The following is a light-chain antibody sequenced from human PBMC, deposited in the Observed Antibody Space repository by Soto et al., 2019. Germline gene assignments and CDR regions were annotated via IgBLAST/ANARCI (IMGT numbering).Light chain of an antibody. CDR1: SSNIGTNY. CDR3: AAWDDSLSGYV. V-gene: IGLV1-47*01. Sequence: QSVLTQPPSASGTPGQRVTISCSGSSSNIGTNYVYWYQQLPGTAPKLLIYRDNQRPSGVPDRFPGSKSGTSASLAISGLRSEDEADYYCAAWDDSLSGYVFGTGTKLTVL. J-gene: IGLJ1*01. CDR2: RDN.